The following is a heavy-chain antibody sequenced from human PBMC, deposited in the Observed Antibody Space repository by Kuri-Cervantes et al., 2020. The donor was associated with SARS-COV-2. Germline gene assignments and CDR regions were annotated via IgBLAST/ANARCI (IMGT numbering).Heavy chain of an antibody. V-gene: IGHV4-34*01. J-gene: IGHJ6*03. CDR1: GGSFSNFL. CDR2: INYSGTT. D-gene: IGHD6-19*01. CDR3: ARLRRHNDGWFATGYYMDA. Sequence: SETLSLTCGVYGGSFSNFLWDWVRQPPGKGLEWIGEINYSGTTNYNPSLKSRVTISVDPSKNLFSLNLTSVTAADTAMYYCARLRRHNDGWFATGYYMDAWGKGTTVTVSS.